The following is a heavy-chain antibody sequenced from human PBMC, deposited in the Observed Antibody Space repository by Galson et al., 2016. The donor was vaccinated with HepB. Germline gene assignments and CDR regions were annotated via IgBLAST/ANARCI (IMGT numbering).Heavy chain of an antibody. CDR2: IWADGSNQ. Sequence: SLRLSCAASGFTFSNYGMHWVRQAPGKGLEWVAVIWADGSNQYYEDSVKGRFTISRDNAKNTLYLEMNRLRVEDTAVYYCAREALMAVTLLDVWGQGTTVSVSS. V-gene: IGHV3-33*01. CDR3: AREALMAVTLLDV. J-gene: IGHJ6*02. D-gene: IGHD6-19*01. CDR1: GFTFSNYG.